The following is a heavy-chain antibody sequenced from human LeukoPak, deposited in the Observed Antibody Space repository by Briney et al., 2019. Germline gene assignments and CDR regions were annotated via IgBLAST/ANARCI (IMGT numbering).Heavy chain of an antibody. D-gene: IGHD3-22*01. CDR2: INHSGST. J-gene: IGHJ4*02. Sequence: PSETLSLTCAVYGGSFSGYYWSWIRQPPGKGLEWIGEINHSGSTNYNPSLKSRVTISVDTSKNQFSLKLSSVTAADTAVYYCARARGFGPYYYDSSGYYYYWGRGTLVTVSS. V-gene: IGHV4-34*01. CDR1: GGSFSGYY. CDR3: ARARGFGPYYYDSSGYYYY.